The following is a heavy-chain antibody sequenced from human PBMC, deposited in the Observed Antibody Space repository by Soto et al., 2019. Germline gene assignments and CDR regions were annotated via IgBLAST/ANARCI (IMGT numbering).Heavy chain of an antibody. CDR3: ARDGPLSIPDDYIWGSYRFDAFDI. Sequence: GGSLRLSCAASGFTFSSYSMNWVRQAPGKGLEWVSSISSSSSYIYYADSVKGRFTISRDNAKNSLYLQMNSLRAEDTAVYYCARDGPLSIPDDYIWGSYRFDAFDIWGQGTMVTVSS. J-gene: IGHJ3*02. V-gene: IGHV3-21*01. D-gene: IGHD3-16*02. CDR1: GFTFSSYS. CDR2: ISSSSSYI.